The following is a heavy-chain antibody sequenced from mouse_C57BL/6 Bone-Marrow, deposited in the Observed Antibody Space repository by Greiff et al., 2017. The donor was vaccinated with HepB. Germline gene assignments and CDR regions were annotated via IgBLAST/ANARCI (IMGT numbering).Heavy chain of an antibody. CDR1: GYTFTSYW. D-gene: IGHD3-2*02. CDR2: INPSNGGT. V-gene: IGHV1-53*01. CDR3: ARLDSSASYAMDY. J-gene: IGHJ4*01. Sequence: QVQLKQPGTELVKPGASVKLSCKASGYTFTSYWMHWVKQRPGQGLEWIGNINPSNGGTNYNEKFKSKATLTVDKSSSTAYRQLSSLTSEDSAVYYCARLDSSASYAMDYWGQGTSVTVSS.